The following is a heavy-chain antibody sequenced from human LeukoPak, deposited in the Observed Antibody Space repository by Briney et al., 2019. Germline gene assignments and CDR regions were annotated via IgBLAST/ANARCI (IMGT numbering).Heavy chain of an antibody. V-gene: IGHV3-23*01. J-gene: IGHJ4*02. D-gene: IGHD4-23*01. CDR1: GFTLSSYS. CDR3: AKDARSFGGTYFDY. CDR2: MSGSDTGS. Sequence: PGGSLRLSCVASGFTLSSYSMSWVRQAPGKGLEWVSAMSGSDTGSWYADSVKGRFTTSRDTSKTTLYLQMNSLRAEDTAIYYCAKDARSFGGTYFDYWGQGIQVTVSS.